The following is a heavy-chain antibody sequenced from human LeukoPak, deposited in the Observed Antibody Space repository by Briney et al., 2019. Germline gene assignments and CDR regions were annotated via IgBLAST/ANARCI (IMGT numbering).Heavy chain of an antibody. D-gene: IGHD2/OR15-2a*01. CDR3: ASLDRGYYYSFDY. CDR1: GFTFSSYE. CDR2: ISSSGSTI. Sequence: GGPLRLSCAASGFTFSSYEMNWVRQAPGKGLEWISYISSSGSTIYYADSVKGRFTISRDKAKNSLYLQMSSLRAEDTAVYYCASLDRGYYYSFDYWGQGTLVTVSS. J-gene: IGHJ4*02. V-gene: IGHV3-48*03.